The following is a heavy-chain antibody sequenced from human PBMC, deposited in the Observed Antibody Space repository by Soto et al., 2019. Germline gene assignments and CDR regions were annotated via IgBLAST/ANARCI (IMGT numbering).Heavy chain of an antibody. V-gene: IGHV3-21*01. CDR1: GFTFRTYT. CDR3: ARDRGYPAHDYYYHASAV. J-gene: IGHJ6*02. Sequence: LRLSCVAAGFTFRTYTMNWVRQAPGKGLEWVSGIRGFSPYTFYAESVKGRFTISRDNAKNSLYLQMNSLGVEDTAVYYCARDRGYPAHDYYYHASAVWGQGTTVTV. CDR2: IRGFSPYT. D-gene: IGHD3-22*01.